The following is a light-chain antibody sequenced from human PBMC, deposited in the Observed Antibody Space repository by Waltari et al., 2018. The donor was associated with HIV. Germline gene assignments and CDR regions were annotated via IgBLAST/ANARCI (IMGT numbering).Light chain of an antibody. CDR3: ASWDDRVNGV. J-gene: IGLJ3*02. CDR2: NND. Sequence: SVLTQPPSTSGAPGQRVTIPCSGSVPNIAINPVSWYQKFPGTAPKLIIYNNDQRPSGVPDRFSASKSGSSASLAISGLQSDDEAYYYCASWDDRVNGVFGGGTRLAVL. CDR1: VPNIAINP. V-gene: IGLV1-44*01.